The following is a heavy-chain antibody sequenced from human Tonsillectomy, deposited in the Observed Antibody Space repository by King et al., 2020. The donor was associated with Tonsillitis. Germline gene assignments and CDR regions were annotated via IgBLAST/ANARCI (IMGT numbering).Heavy chain of an antibody. J-gene: IGHJ3*02. CDR3: ARGGGYCSSTSCCLGAFEI. Sequence: VQLVESGGGLVKPGGSLRLSCAASGFTFSDYYISWIRQAPGKGLEWVTYISSSSSYTNYADSVKGRFTISRDNAKNSLYLQMNSLRAEDTAVYYCARGGGYCSSTSCCLGAFEIWGQGTMVTVSS. CDR1: GFTFSDYY. CDR2: ISSSSSYT. V-gene: IGHV3-11*05. D-gene: IGHD2-2*01.